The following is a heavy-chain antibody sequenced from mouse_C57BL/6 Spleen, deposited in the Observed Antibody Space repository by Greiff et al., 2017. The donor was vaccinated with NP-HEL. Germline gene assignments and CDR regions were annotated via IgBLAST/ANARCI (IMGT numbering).Heavy chain of an antibody. CDR1: GYTFTSYW. Sequence: SGTVLARPGASVKMSCKTSGYTFTSYWMHWVKQRPGQGLEWIGAIYPGNSDTRYNQKFKGKAKLTAVTSASTAYMELSSLTNEDSAVYYCTRSDYYGSSSFAYWGQGTLVTVSA. CDR3: TRSDYYGSSSFAY. D-gene: IGHD1-1*01. V-gene: IGHV1-5*01. J-gene: IGHJ3*01. CDR2: IYPGNSDT.